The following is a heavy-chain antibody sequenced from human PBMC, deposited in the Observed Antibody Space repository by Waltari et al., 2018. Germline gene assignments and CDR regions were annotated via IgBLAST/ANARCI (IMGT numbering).Heavy chain of an antibody. CDR1: GGFFTSYA. Sequence: QVQLVQSGAEVKKPGSSVKVSCKASGGFFTSYAINWVRQAPGQGLEWRGRIIPLLGTVNYAQKFEGIVTITTDESTSTAYMELSSLRSEDTAVYYCASRYSSALRFDYFDYWGQGTLVTVSS. CDR2: IIPLLGTV. D-gene: IGHD6-25*01. CDR3: ASRYSSALRFDYFDY. V-gene: IGHV1-69*11. J-gene: IGHJ4*02.